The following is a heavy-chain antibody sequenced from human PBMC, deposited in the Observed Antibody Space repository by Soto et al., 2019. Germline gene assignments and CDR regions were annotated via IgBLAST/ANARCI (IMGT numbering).Heavy chain of an antibody. CDR1: GFTFSSYG. J-gene: IGHJ6*02. Sequence: PGGSLRLSCAASGFTFSSYGMRWVRQAPGKGLEWVAVIWYDGSNKYYADSVKGRFTISRDNSKNTLYLQMNSLRAEDTAVYYCARDQQDQLLPYYYYYGMDVWGQGTTVTVSS. CDR2: IWYDGSNK. CDR3: ARDQQDQLLPYYYYYGMDV. D-gene: IGHD2-2*01. V-gene: IGHV3-33*01.